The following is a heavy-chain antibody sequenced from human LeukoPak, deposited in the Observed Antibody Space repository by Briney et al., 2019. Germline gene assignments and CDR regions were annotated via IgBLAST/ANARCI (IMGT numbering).Heavy chain of an antibody. CDR3: ARGNRGYSYGSDWFDP. Sequence: ASVKVSCKASGYTFTSYYMHWVRQAPGRGLEWMGIINPSGGSTSYAQKFQGRVTMTRDTSTSTVYMELSSLRSEDTAVYYCARGNRGYSYGSDWFDPWGQGTLVTVSS. CDR2: INPSGGST. D-gene: IGHD5-18*01. J-gene: IGHJ5*02. V-gene: IGHV1-46*01. CDR1: GYTFTSYY.